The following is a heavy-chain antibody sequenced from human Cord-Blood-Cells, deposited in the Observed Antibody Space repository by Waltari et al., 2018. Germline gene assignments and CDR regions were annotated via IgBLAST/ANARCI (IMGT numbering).Heavy chain of an antibody. J-gene: IGHJ4*02. D-gene: IGHD3-22*01. CDR3: ATGKVSVVISSPTFDY. Sequence: QVQLVQSGAEVKNPGASVKVSCKVSGYTLTELPMHWVRQAPGKGLEWMGGFDPEDGETIYAQKFQGRVTMTEDTSTDTAYMELSSLRSEDTAVYYCATGKVSVVISSPTFDYWGQGTLVTVSS. CDR2: FDPEDGET. CDR1: GYTLTELP. V-gene: IGHV1-24*01.